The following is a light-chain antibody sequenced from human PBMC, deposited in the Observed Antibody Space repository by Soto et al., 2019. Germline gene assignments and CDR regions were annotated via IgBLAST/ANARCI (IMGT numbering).Light chain of an antibody. CDR1: QYISNN. Sequence: EIAMTQSPATLSVSLGERATLSCRASQYISNNLALYQQRPGQAPSLLIYGASTRATGVPARFSGSGSGTDFLLSISGLQSEDSAVYYCQQYNHWSSITFGQGTRLEIK. CDR3: QQYNHWSSIT. J-gene: IGKJ5*01. V-gene: IGKV3-15*01. CDR2: GAS.